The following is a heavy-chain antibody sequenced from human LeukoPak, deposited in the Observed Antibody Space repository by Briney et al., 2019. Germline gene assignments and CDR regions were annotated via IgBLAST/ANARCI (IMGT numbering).Heavy chain of an antibody. CDR3: ASLIGAYSSGWDGFDY. J-gene: IGHJ4*02. CDR2: INWNGGST. V-gene: IGHV3-20*04. CDR1: GFTFDDYG. D-gene: IGHD6-19*01. Sequence: PGGSLRLSCAASGFTFDDYGMSWVRQAPGKGLEWVSGINWNGGSTGYADSVKGRFTISRDNAKNSLYLQMNSLRAEDTALYYCASLIGAYSSGWDGFDYWGQGTLVTVSS.